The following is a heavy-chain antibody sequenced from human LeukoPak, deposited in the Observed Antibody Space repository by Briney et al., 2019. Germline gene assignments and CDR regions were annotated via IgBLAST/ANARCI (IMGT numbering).Heavy chain of an antibody. CDR1: GYTFTSYD. V-gene: IGHV1-8*01. CDR2: MNPNSGNT. Sequence: ASVKVSCKASGYTFTSYDINWVRRATGQGLEWMGWMNPNSGNTGYAQKFQGRVTMTRNTSISTAYMELSSLRSEDTAVYYCARGGPMIVVVAPDYWGQGTLVTVSS. J-gene: IGHJ4*02. D-gene: IGHD3-22*01. CDR3: ARGGPMIVVVAPDY.